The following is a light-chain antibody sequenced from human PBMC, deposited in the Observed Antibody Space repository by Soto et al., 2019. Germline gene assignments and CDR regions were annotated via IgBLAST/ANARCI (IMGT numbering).Light chain of an antibody. CDR2: GGS. Sequence: EIVLTQSPGTLSLSPGEGATLSCRASQTISSGSLAWYQQKPGQPPRLLLYGGSRRAAGIPDRFSGSGSGTDFSLTISRLEPEDFAVYYCQQYGSSRTFGQGTKVEV. CDR3: QQYGSSRT. J-gene: IGKJ1*01. V-gene: IGKV3-20*01. CDR1: QTISSGS.